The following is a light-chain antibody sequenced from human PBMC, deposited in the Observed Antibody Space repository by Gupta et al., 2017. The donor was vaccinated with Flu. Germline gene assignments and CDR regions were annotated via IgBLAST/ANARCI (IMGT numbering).Light chain of an antibody. CDR2: WAS. CDR1: QSVLVSSSKKGY. Sequence: LGERATRQCKSSQSVLVSSSKKGYLAWSQQKPGKTPNLLMYWASTRQSGVPERFRGSGAGTEFKLTISSLQAEDFAGYFCQQYSSYSRTFGEGTKVEFK. V-gene: IGKV4-1*01. J-gene: IGKJ4*02. CDR3: QQYSSYSRT.